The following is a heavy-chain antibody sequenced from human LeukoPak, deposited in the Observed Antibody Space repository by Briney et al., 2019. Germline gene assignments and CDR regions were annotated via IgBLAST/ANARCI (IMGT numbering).Heavy chain of an antibody. CDR3: ARHIPGIAAAADGYNWFDP. V-gene: IGHV4-39*01. CDR1: GGSISSSSYY. CDR2: IYYSGST. J-gene: IGHJ5*02. Sequence: SETLSLTCTVSGGSISSSSYYWGWIRQPPGKGLEWIGSIYYSGSTYYNPSLKSRVTISVDTSKNQFSLKLSSVTAADTAVYYCARHIPGIAAAADGYNWFDPWGQGTLVTVSS. D-gene: IGHD6-13*01.